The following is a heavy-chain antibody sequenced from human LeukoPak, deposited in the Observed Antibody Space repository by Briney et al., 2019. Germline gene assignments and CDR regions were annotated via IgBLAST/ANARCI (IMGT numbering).Heavy chain of an antibody. CDR2: INQGGSVK. CDR3: AKGPLIEVAGTTWDY. J-gene: IGHJ4*02. V-gene: IGHV3-7*01. D-gene: IGHD6-19*01. Sequence: TGGSLRLSCAASGFTFSSDWMNWVRQAPGKGLEWVANINQGGSVKNYVDSVKGRFTISRDNTKNSRYLQMNSLRAEDTAVYYCAKGPLIEVAGTTWDYWGQGTLVTVSS. CDR1: GFTFSSDW.